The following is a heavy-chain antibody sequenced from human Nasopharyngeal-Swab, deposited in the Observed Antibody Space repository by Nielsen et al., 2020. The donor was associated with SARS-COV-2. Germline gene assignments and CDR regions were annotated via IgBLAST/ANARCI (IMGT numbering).Heavy chain of an antibody. J-gene: IGHJ4*02. Sequence: LSLTCAASGFTFSSYAMSWVRQAPGKGLEWVSAISGSGGSTYYADPVKGRFTISRDNSKNTLYLQMNSLRAEDTAVYYCAKICGGSGGSCSLDYWGQGTLVTVSS. CDR3: AKICGGSGGSCSLDY. D-gene: IGHD2-15*01. CDR1: GFTFSSYA. V-gene: IGHV3-23*01. CDR2: ISGSGGST.